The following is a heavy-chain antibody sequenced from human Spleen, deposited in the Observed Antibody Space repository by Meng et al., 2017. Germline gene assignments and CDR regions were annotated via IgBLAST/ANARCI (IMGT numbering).Heavy chain of an antibody. J-gene: IGHJ4*02. D-gene: IGHD1-1*01. CDR3: ARDWSHQST. Sequence: GESLKISCAASGFTVNNNYMTWVRQAPGKGLEWVSVIHSGGNTFYADSVKGRFTISRDNSKNTLFLQMNSLRAEDSAVYYCARDWSHQSTWGQGTLVTVSS. CDR1: GFTVNNNY. CDR2: IHSGGNT. V-gene: IGHV3-53*01.